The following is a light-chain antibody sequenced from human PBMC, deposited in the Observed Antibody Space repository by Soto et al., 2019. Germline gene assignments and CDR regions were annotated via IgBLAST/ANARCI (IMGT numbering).Light chain of an antibody. CDR2: AAS. Sequence: DIQMTQSPSSLSASVGDRVTITCRASQSISSYLNWYQQKPGKAPKLLIYAASSLQSGVPSRFSGSGSFTDFTLTISSLHPKYFATYDCQQSYSTPYTFGQGTKLEIK. V-gene: IGKV1-39*01. J-gene: IGKJ2*01. CDR1: QSISSY. CDR3: QQSYSTPYT.